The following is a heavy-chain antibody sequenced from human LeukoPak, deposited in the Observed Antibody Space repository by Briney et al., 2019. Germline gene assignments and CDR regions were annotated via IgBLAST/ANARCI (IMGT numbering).Heavy chain of an antibody. J-gene: IGHJ4*02. V-gene: IGHV4-34*01. CDR3: ARDSGSGGL. CDR2: INHSGST. Sequence: SETLSLTCAVSGGSFSGYYWSWIRQPPGKGLEWIGEINHSGSTYYNPSLKSRVTISVDTSKNQFSLKLSSVTAADTAVYYCARDSGSGGLWGQGTLVTVSS. CDR1: GGSFSGYY. D-gene: IGHD3-10*01.